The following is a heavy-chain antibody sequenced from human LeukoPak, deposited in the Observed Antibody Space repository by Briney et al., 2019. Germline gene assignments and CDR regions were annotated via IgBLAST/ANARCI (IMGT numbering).Heavy chain of an antibody. CDR2: IFPSGST. CDR3: ARGGYSLDY. Sequence: SETLSLTCAVSGGSISSSNWWSWVRQPPGKGLEWIGEIFPSGSTNYNPSLKSRVTVSIDKSENQFSLKLNSVTAADTAVYYCARGGYSLDYWGQGTLVTISS. V-gene: IGHV4-4*02. J-gene: IGHJ4*02. CDR1: GGSISSSNW. D-gene: IGHD5-12*01.